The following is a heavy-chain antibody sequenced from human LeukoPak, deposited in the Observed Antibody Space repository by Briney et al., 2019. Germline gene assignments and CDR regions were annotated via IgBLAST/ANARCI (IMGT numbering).Heavy chain of an antibody. CDR2: ISSSGSTI. CDR3: ARVTYYYDSSGYWGHDAFDI. J-gene: IGHJ3*02. CDR1: GFTFSSYE. V-gene: IGHV3-48*03. Sequence: PGGSLRLFCAASGFTFSSYEMNWVRQAPGKGLEWVSYISSSGSTIYYADSVKGRFTISRDNAKNSLYLQMNSLRAEDTAVYYCARVTYYYDSSGYWGHDAFDIWGQGTMVTVSS. D-gene: IGHD3-22*01.